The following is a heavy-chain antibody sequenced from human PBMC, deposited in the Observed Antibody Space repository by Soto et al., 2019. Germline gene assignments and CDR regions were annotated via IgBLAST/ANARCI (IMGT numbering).Heavy chain of an antibody. CDR3: ARRAGSSLCFDY. CDR2: IYYSGST. V-gene: IGHV4-39*01. J-gene: IGHJ4*02. D-gene: IGHD6-6*01. Sequence: PSGTLSLTCTVSGGSISSSSYYWGWIRQPPGKGLEWIGSIYYSGSTYYNPSLKSRVTISVDTSKNQFSLKLSSVTAADTAVYYCARRAGSSLCFDYWGQGTLVTVSS. CDR1: GGSISSSSYY.